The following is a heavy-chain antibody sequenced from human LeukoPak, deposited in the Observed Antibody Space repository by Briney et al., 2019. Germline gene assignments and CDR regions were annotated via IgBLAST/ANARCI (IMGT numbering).Heavy chain of an antibody. CDR2: IYHSGST. V-gene: IGHV4-38-2*02. D-gene: IGHD3-16*02. Sequence: SETLSLTCTVSGYSISSGYYWGWIRQPSGKGLEWIGSIYHSGSTYYNPSLKSRVTISVDTSKNQFSLKLSSVTAADTAVYYCARFIPNYYYMDVWGKGTTVTVSS. CDR3: ARFIPNYYYMDV. J-gene: IGHJ6*03. CDR1: GYSISSGYY.